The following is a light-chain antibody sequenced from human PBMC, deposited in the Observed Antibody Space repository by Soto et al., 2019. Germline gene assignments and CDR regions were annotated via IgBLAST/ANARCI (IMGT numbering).Light chain of an antibody. J-gene: IGKJ5*01. V-gene: IGKV3-11*01. Sequence: ETVLTQSPGTLSLSPGERATLSCRASQSVSGSRVAWYQQKPGQAPRLLIYDASNRATGIPARFSGSGSGTDFTLTISSLEPEDFAVYYCQQRSNWPPITFGQGTRLEIK. CDR2: DAS. CDR1: QSVSGSR. CDR3: QQRSNWPPIT.